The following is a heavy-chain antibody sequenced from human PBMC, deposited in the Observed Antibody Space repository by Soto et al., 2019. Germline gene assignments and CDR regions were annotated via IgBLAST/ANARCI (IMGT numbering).Heavy chain of an antibody. Sequence: IMSRTSVVHGGSLRGKYWSWIRQPPGKGLAWIGDINHSGSTNYNPSLKSRATISVYTSKNQFSLKLSSVTAADTAVFYCAGIGVHWQTHRFLDYWRQGSLVIVS. V-gene: IGHV4-34*01. CDR3: AGIGVHWQTHRFLDY. CDR2: INHSGST. J-gene: IGHJ4*02. CDR1: GGSLRGKY. D-gene: IGHD3-10*01.